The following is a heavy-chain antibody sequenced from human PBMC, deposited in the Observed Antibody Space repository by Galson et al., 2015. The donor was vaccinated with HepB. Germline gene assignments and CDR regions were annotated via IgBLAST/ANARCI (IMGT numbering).Heavy chain of an antibody. CDR2: ISFDGTNK. J-gene: IGHJ4*02. CDR3: VKTYPYYYDNSGYFLPFDY. CDR1: GFTFSSYG. V-gene: IGHV3-30*18. D-gene: IGHD3-22*01. Sequence: SLRLSCAASGFTFSSYGVHWVRQAPGKGLEWVAAISFDGTNKYYADSVKGRFTISRDNSENTLFLQMNSLRAEDTAVYSCVKTYPYYYDNSGYFLPFDYWGQGTLVTVSS.